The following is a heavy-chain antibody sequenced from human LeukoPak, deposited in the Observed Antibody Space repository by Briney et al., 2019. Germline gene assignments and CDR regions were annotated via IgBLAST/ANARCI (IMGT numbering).Heavy chain of an antibody. Sequence: SETLSLTCSVSGGSISSSSYYWGWIRQPPGKGPEWIGSIYYRGTTYYNPSLKSRVTISVDTSKNQFSLKLSSVTAADTAVFYCARLWFGELYFDYWGQGTLVTVSP. D-gene: IGHD3-10*01. V-gene: IGHV4-39*01. J-gene: IGHJ4*02. CDR1: GGSISSSSYY. CDR3: ARLWFGELYFDY. CDR2: IYYRGTT.